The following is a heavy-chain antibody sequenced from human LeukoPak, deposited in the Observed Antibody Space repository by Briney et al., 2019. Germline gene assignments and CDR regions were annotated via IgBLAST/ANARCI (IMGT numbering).Heavy chain of an antibody. CDR3: ASAITFGGVIVEQN. D-gene: IGHD3-16*02. CDR2: IYYSGST. V-gene: IGHV4-59*01. J-gene: IGHJ4*02. CDR1: GCSISSYY. Sequence: SETLSLTCTVSGCSISSYYWSWIRQPPGKGLEWIGYIYYSGSTNYNPSLKSRVTISVDTSKNQFSLKLSSVTAADTAVYYCASAITFGGVIVEQNWGQGTLVTVSS.